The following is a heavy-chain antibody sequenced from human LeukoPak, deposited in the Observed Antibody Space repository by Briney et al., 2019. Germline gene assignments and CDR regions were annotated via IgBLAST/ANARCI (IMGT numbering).Heavy chain of an antibody. V-gene: IGHV3-21*01. CDR2: ITFSSSYI. CDR1: GFTFSSYS. J-gene: IGHJ4*02. Sequence: PGGSLRLSCAASGFTFSSYSMNWVRQAPGKGLEWVSSITFSSSYIYYADSVKGRFTISRDNAKNSLYLQMDSLGDEDTAVYFCARFQSGSYYSDYWGQGTLVTVSS. CDR3: ARFQSGSYYSDY. D-gene: IGHD1-26*01.